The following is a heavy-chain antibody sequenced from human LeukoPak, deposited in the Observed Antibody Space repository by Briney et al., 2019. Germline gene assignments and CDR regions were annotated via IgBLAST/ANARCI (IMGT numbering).Heavy chain of an antibody. V-gene: IGHV1-69*05. CDR2: IIPIFGTA. CDR3: ATAYTGNLLGYYFDY. CDR1: GGTFSSYA. J-gene: IGHJ4*02. D-gene: IGHD5-18*01. Sequence: SVKVSCKASGGTFSSYAISWVRQAPGQGLEWMGGIIPIFGTANYAQKFQGRVTITTDESTSTAYMELSSLRSEDTAVYYCATAYTGNLLGYYFDYWGQGTLVTVSS.